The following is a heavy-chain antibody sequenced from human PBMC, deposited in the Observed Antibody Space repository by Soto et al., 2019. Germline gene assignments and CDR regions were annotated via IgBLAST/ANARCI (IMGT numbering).Heavy chain of an antibody. CDR2: IYYDGSNE. D-gene: IGHD1-1*01. CDR3: ARWWNDEEWVETMDV. J-gene: IGHJ6*01. CDR1: GFIFSEYG. Sequence: QVQLVESGGAVVQPGRSLRLSCGASGFIFSEYGMHWVRQAPGKGLEWVAVIYYDGSNEHYSESVRGRFTISRDNSKNMLYLEMNSLRAEDTAIYYCARWWNDEEWVETMDVWGQGTTFTVSS. V-gene: IGHV3-33*01.